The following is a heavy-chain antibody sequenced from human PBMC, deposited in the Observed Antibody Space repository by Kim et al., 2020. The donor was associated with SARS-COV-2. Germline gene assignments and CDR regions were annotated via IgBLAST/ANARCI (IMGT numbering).Heavy chain of an antibody. CDR3: AREGKDYYGSGSYYYYYYGMDV. J-gene: IGHJ6*02. D-gene: IGHD3-10*01. V-gene: IGHV3-72*01. Sequence: GGSLRLSCAASGFTFSDHYMDWVRQAPGKGLEWVGRTRNKANSYTTEYAASVKGRFTISRDDSKNSLYLQMNSLKTEDTAVYYCAREGKDYYGSGSYYYYYYGMDVWGQGTTVTVSS. CDR2: TRNKANSYTT. CDR1: GFTFSDHY.